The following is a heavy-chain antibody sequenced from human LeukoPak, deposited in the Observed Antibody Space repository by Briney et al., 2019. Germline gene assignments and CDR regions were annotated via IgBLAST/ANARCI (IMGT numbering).Heavy chain of an antibody. CDR2: ISYDGSNK. J-gene: IGHJ4*02. CDR3: ASFRIAARPYYFDY. V-gene: IGHV3-30-3*01. Sequence: GGSLRLSCAASGFTFSGSAMHWVRQAPGKGLEWVAVISYDGSNKYYADSVKGRFTISRDNSKNTLYLQMNSLRAEDTAVYYCASFRIAARPYYFDYWGQGTLVTVSS. D-gene: IGHD6-6*01. CDR1: GFTFSGSA.